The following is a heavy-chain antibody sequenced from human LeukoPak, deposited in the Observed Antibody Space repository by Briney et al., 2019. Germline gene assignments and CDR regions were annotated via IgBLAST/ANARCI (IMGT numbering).Heavy chain of an antibody. D-gene: IGHD5-24*01. Sequence: ASVKVSCKASGCTFTGYYMHWVRQAPGQGLEWMGWINPNSGGTNYAQKFQGWVTMTRDTSISTAYMELSRLRSDDTAVYYCATGYTSLWYYGMDVWGQGTTVTVSS. CDR2: INPNSGGT. V-gene: IGHV1-2*04. CDR1: GCTFTGYY. J-gene: IGHJ6*02. CDR3: ATGYTSLWYYGMDV.